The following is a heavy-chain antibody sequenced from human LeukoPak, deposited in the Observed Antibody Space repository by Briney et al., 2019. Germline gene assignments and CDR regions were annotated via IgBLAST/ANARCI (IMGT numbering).Heavy chain of an antibody. CDR1: GFTFSSYE. CDR2: ISSSGSTI. Sequence: GGSLRLSCAASGFTFSSYEMNWVRQAPGKGLEWLSYISSSGSTIYYADYVKGRFTISRDNSKNTLHLQMNSLRAEDTAVCYCAKERDTAMVTIDYWGQGTLVTVSS. V-gene: IGHV3-48*03. J-gene: IGHJ4*02. D-gene: IGHD5-18*01. CDR3: AKERDTAMVTIDY.